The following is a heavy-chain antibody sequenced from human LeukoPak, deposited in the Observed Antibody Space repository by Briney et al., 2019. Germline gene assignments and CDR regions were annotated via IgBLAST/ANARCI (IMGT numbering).Heavy chain of an antibody. CDR2: IYPGDSDT. CDR1: GYSFTSYW. J-gene: IGHJ3*02. Sequence: GESLKISCKSSGYSFTSYWIGWVRQMPGKGLEWMGIIYPGDSDTRYSPSFQGQVTISADKSISTAYLQWSSLKASDTAMYYCARQLHYYDRLPYAFDIWGQGTMVTVSS. V-gene: IGHV5-51*01. CDR3: ARQLHYYDRLPYAFDI. D-gene: IGHD3-22*01.